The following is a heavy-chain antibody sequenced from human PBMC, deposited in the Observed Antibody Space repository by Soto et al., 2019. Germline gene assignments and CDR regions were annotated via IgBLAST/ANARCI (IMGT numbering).Heavy chain of an antibody. D-gene: IGHD6-13*01. CDR3: AKEVIAAHYYYYYGMDV. J-gene: IGHJ6*02. Sequence: PGGSLRLSCAASGFTFSSYGIHWVRQAPGKGLEWVAVISYDGSNKYYADSVKGRFTISRDNSKNTLYLQMNSLRAEDTAVYYCAKEVIAAHYYYYYGMDVWGQGTTVTVSS. CDR1: GFTFSSYG. CDR2: ISYDGSNK. V-gene: IGHV3-30*18.